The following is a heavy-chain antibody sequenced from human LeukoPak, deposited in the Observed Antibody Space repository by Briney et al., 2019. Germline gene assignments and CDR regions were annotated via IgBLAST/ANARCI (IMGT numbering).Heavy chain of an antibody. D-gene: IGHD6-19*01. J-gene: IGHJ6*04. CDR1: GYTFTSYG. Sequence: ASVKVSCKASGYTFTSYGISWVRRAPGQGLEWMGWISAYNGNTNYAQKLQGRVTMTTDTSTSTAYMELRSLRSDDTAVYYCARIFPPRAGYSSGWPYYYYGMDVWGKGTTVTVSS. V-gene: IGHV1-18*04. CDR3: ARIFPPRAGYSSGWPYYYYGMDV. CDR2: ISAYNGNT.